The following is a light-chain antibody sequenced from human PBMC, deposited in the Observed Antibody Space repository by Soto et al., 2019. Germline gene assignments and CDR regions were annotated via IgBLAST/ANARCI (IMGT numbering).Light chain of an antibody. CDR3: AAWDDSLNGYV. CDR2: SNN. Sequence: QSVLTQPPSASGTPGQRVTISCSGSSSNIGSNTVNWYQQLPGTAPKLLIHSNNQRPSGVPDRFSGSRSGTSASLAISGLQSEDEADYYCAAWDDSLNGYVFGTGTEVTVL. CDR1: SSNIGSNT. J-gene: IGLJ1*01. V-gene: IGLV1-44*01.